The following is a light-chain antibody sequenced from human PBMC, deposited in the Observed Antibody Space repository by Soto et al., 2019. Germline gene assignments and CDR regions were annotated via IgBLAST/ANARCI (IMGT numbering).Light chain of an antibody. J-gene: IGLJ3*02. CDR3: SSYSSSSTLV. Sequence: QSALTQPASVSGSPGQSITISCTGTSSDIGDHNYVSWYQQHPGKAPKVIIYEVSNRPSGVSNRFSGSKSGNTASLTISGLQPEDEAHYYCSSYSSSSTLVFGGGTKLTVL. CDR1: SSDIGDHNY. CDR2: EVS. V-gene: IGLV2-14*01.